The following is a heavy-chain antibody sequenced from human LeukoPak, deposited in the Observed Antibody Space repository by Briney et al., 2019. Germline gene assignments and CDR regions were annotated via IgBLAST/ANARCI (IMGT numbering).Heavy chain of an antibody. CDR2: ISGSGAAT. V-gene: IGHV3-23*01. CDR3: AKDRGGYCRGDRCSIWFAP. D-gene: IGHD2-15*01. CDR1: GFIFGSYA. Sequence: GGSLRLSCAASGFIFGSYAMSWVRQAPGKGLEWVSAISGSGAATYYADAVKGRFTISRDNSRNTLYLQMNSLRAEDTAVYYCAKDRGGYCRGDRCSIWFAPWGQGTLVTVSS. J-gene: IGHJ5*02.